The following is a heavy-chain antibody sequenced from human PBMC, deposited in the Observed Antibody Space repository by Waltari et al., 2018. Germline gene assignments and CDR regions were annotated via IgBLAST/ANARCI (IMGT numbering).Heavy chain of an antibody. D-gene: IGHD1-26*01. V-gene: IGHV4-39*07. Sequence: QLQLQESGPGLVTPSAPLYLTCTVSGGSIRSSSSYLGLLRQPPGKGLEWIGSIYYSGSTYYNPSLKSRVTISVDTSKNQFSLKLSSVTAADTAVYYCASPYSGSYGWFDPWGQGTLVTVSS. CDR1: GGSIRSSSSY. CDR3: ASPYSGSYGWFDP. CDR2: IYYSGST. J-gene: IGHJ5*02.